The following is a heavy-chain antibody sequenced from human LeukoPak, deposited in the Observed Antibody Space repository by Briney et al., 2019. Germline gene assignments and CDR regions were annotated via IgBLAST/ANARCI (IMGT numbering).Heavy chain of an antibody. CDR2: INPNSGGT. D-gene: IGHD3-10*01. J-gene: IGHJ1*01. CDR3: ARGSGGYYGSGSYD. Sequence: ASVKASCKASGYTFTTYYMHWVRQAPGQGLEWMGWINPNSGGTNYAQKFQGRVTMTRDTSISTAYMELSRLTSDDTAVYYCARGSGGYYGSGSYDWGQGTLVTVSS. V-gene: IGHV1-2*02. CDR1: GYTFTTYY.